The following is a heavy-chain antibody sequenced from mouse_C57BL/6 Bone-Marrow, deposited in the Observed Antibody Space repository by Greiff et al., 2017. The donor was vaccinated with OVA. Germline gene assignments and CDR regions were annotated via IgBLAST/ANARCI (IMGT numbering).Heavy chain of an antibody. V-gene: IGHV1-26*01. J-gene: IGHJ2*01. Sequence: EVQLQQSGPELVKPGASVKISCKASGYTFTDYYMNWVKQSHGKSLEWIGDINPNNGGTSYNQKFKGKATLTVDKSSSTAYMELRSLTSEDSAVYYCARRGGNYGGQGTTLTVSS. CDR3: ARRGGNY. CDR2: INPNNGGT. CDR1: GYTFTDYY.